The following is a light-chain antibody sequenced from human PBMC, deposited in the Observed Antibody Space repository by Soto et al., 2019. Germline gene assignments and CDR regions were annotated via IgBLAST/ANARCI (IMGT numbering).Light chain of an antibody. Sequence: DIQMTQSPSSLSASVGDRVTITCRASQSISSYLNWYQQKPGEAPKILICAASTLQSGVPSRFSGRGSGPDFSLTISSLQPEDFATYYCQQTFSAPVTFGQGTRLEIK. CDR2: AAS. V-gene: IGKV1-39*01. CDR1: QSISSY. CDR3: QQTFSAPVT. J-gene: IGKJ2*01.